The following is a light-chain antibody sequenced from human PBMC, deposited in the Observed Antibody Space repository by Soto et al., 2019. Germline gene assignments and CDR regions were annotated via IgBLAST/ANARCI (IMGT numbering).Light chain of an antibody. Sequence: EIVLTQSPGTLSLSPGERATLSCRASQSVSTNLVWYQQKPGQPPRLLIYGAYTRATDIPARFSGSGSGTEFTLTISSLQSEDFAVYYCQQYSIWRTFGQGTKVDIK. CDR2: GAY. CDR1: QSVSTN. CDR3: QQYSIWRT. J-gene: IGKJ1*01. V-gene: IGKV3-15*01.